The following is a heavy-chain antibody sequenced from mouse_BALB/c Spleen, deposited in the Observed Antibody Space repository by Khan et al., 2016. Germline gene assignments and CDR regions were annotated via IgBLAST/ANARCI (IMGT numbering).Heavy chain of an antibody. CDR3: ARDGSSYVFYAMDY. CDR2: ISSGSSTM. CDR1: GFTFSSFG. Sequence: EVKLEESGGGLVQPGGSRKLSCAASGFTFSSFGMHWVRQAPEKGLEWVAYISSGSSTMYYADTVKGRFTISRDNPKNTLFLQMTSVRSEDTAMYYCARDGSSYVFYAMDYWGQGTSVTVSS. J-gene: IGHJ4*01. V-gene: IGHV5-17*02. D-gene: IGHD1-1*01.